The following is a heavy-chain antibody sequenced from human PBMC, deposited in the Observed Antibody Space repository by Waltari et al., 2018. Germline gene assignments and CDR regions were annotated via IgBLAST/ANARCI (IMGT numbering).Heavy chain of an antibody. Sequence: QVQLQESGPGLVKPSETLSLTCAVSGYSISSGYYWSWIRQPPGKGLEWIGYIYYSGSTNYNPSLKSRVTISVDTSKNQFSLKLSSVTAADTAVYYCARGGFWSGYHFDYWGQGTLVTVSS. V-gene: IGHV4-61*01. CDR3: ARGGFWSGYHFDY. D-gene: IGHD3-3*01. CDR2: IYYSGST. J-gene: IGHJ4*02. CDR1: GYSISSGYY.